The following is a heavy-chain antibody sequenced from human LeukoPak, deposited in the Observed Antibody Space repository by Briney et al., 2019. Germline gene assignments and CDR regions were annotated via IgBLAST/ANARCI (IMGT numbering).Heavy chain of an antibody. CDR1: GGSISSSSYY. J-gene: IGHJ4*02. D-gene: IGHD5-18*01. CDR2: IYYSGST. CDR3: ARIGTAMIDY. V-gene: IGHV4-39*07. Sequence: SETLSLTCTVSGGSISSSSYYWGWIRQPPGKGLEWIGGIYYSGSTYYNPSLKSRVTISVDTSKNQFSLKLSSVTAADTAVYYCARIGTAMIDYWGQGTLVTVSS.